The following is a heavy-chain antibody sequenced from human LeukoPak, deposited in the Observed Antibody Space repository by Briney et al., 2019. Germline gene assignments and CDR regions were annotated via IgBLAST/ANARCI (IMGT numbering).Heavy chain of an antibody. CDR3: ARLVNWNPYYFDY. CDR2: IYYSGST. J-gene: IGHJ4*02. CDR1: GGSISSSSYY. Sequence: SETLSLTCTVSGGSISSSSYYWGWIRQPPGKGLEWIGSIYYSGSTYYNPSLKSRVTISVETSKNQFSLKVTSVTAADTAVYYCARLVNWNPYYFDYWGQGTLVTASS. V-gene: IGHV4-39*01. D-gene: IGHD1-1*01.